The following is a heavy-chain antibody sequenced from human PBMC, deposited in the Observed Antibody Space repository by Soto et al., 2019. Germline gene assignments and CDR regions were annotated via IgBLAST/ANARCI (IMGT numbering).Heavy chain of an antibody. V-gene: IGHV4-30-2*01. CDR1: GGSISRGGYS. D-gene: IGHD6-6*01. J-gene: IGHJ4*02. CDR2: IYHSGST. Sequence: QLQLQESGSGLVKPSQTLSLTCAVSGGSISRGGYSWSWIRQPPGKGLEWIGYIYHSGSTYYNPSLKSRVTISVDRSKNQLYPKLSSVTAADAAVYYCARGFIAARPYDFDFWGQGTLVTVSS. CDR3: ARGFIAARPYDFDF.